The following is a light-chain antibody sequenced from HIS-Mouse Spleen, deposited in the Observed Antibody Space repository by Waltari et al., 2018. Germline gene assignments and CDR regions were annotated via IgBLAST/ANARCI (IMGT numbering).Light chain of an antibody. CDR3: NSRDSSGNHWV. J-gene: IGLJ3*02. V-gene: IGLV3-19*01. CDR2: GKN. CDR1: SLKSHY. Sequence: SSELTQDPAVSVALGQTVRITCQGDSLKSHYGSWYQQKPGQAPVLVLYGKNNRPSGIPDRFSGSSSGNTASLTITGAQAEDEADYYCNSRDSSGNHWVFGGGTKLTVL.